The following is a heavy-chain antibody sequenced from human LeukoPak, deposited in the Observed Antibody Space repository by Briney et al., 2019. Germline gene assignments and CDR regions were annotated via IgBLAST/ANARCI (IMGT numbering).Heavy chain of an antibody. D-gene: IGHD6-19*01. CDR3: AKDKTSSAWFFVTD. V-gene: IGHV3-23*01. Sequence: GGSLRLSCAASGFTFDHYAMNWVRQAPGKGLEWVSTISAGAGSTYYADSVKGRFTISRDNSRSTLYLQVSSLRAEDTAVYYCAKDKTSSAWFFVTDWGQGALVTVSS. J-gene: IGHJ4*02. CDR1: GFTFDHYA. CDR2: ISAGAGST.